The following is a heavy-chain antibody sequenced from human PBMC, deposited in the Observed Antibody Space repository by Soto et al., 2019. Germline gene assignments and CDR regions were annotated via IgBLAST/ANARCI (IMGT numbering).Heavy chain of an antibody. CDR2: ISYDGSNK. V-gene: IGHV3-30*18. Sequence: QVQLVESGGGVVQPGRSLRLSCAASGFTFSSYGMHWVRQAPGKGLEWVAVISYDGSNKYYADSLKGRFTISRDNSKNTLYLQMNSLRAEDTAVYYCAKDHELVDFDYWGQGTLVTVSS. D-gene: IGHD6-6*01. J-gene: IGHJ4*02. CDR3: AKDHELVDFDY. CDR1: GFTFSSYG.